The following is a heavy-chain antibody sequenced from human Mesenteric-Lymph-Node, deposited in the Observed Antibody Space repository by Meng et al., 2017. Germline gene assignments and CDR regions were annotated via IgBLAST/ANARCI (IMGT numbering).Heavy chain of an antibody. D-gene: IGHD3-10*01. V-gene: IGHV1-8*03. CDR2: MNPNSGNT. J-gene: IGHJ6*02. CDR1: GYTFTSYD. CDR3: AREVTMVRGVYYYYYGMDV. Sequence: ASVKVSCKASGYTFTSYDINWVRQATGQGLEWMGWMNPNSGNTGYAQKFQGRVTITRNTSISTAYMELSSLRSEDTAVYYCAREVTMVRGVYYYYYGMDVWGQGTTVTVSS.